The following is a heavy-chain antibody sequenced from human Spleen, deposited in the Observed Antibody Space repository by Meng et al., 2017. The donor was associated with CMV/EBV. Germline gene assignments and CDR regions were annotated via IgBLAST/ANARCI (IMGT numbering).Heavy chain of an antibody. Sequence: GESLKISCAASGFTFSDYNINWVRQAPGKGLEWVSSISGSGRYIYYADSVKGRFTISRDNSKNTLYLQMNSLRAEDTAVYYCAKDFGQQLELDYWGQGTLVTVSS. V-gene: IGHV3-21*04. CDR1: GFTFSDYN. CDR3: AKDFGQQLELDY. D-gene: IGHD6-13*01. CDR2: ISGSGRYI. J-gene: IGHJ4*02.